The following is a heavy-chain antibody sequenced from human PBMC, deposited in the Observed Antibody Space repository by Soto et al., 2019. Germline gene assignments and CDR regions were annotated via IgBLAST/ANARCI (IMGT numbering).Heavy chain of an antibody. J-gene: IGHJ5*02. Sequence: ASVKVSCKASGYSFTNNDVSWVRQATGQGLEWMGWMNPGSGDTGYAQKFQGRVTMTRDISIATAYMELSSLRSDDTAIYYCARMATFGSLNWFDPWGKGTLVTVSS. CDR1: GYSFTNND. V-gene: IGHV1-8*01. CDR3: ARMATFGSLNWFDP. D-gene: IGHD3-16*01. CDR2: MNPGSGDT.